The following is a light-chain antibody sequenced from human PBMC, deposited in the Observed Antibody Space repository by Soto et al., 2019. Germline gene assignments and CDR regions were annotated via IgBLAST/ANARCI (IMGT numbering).Light chain of an antibody. CDR2: AAS. V-gene: IGKV1-27*01. J-gene: IGKJ1*01. CDR1: QGISNY. Sequence: DIQMTQSPSSLSASVRDIVTIACRASQGISNYLAWYQQKPGKVPKLLIYAASTLQSGVPSRFSGSGSGTDFTLTISSLQPEDVATYYCQKYDSAPWTFGLGTTVEIK. CDR3: QKYDSAPWT.